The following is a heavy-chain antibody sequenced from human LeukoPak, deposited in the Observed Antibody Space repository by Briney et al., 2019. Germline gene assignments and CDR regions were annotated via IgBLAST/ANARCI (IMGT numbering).Heavy chain of an antibody. Sequence: GGSLRLSCAASGFVFGGNYMSWVRQAPGKGLEWVSVIYSGGSTYYADSVKGRFSTSRDSSTSTLFLQMDSLRVEDTAMYYCARPTDGDSTRYGMDVWGQGTTVIVSS. CDR3: ARPTDGDSTRYGMDV. D-gene: IGHD2-21*02. CDR2: IYSGGST. V-gene: IGHV3-53*01. J-gene: IGHJ6*02. CDR1: GFVFGGNY.